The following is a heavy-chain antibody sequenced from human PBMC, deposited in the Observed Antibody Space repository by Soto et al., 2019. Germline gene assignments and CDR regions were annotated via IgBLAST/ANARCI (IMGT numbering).Heavy chain of an antibody. D-gene: IGHD3-22*01. CDR3: ARDHLPYYYDSSGYPQAFDY. CDR1: GYTFTSYA. CDR2: INAGNGNT. V-gene: IGHV1-3*01. Sequence: ASVKVSCKASGYTFTSYAMHWVRQAPGQRLERMGWINAGNGNTKYSQKFQGRVTITRDTSASTAYMELSSLRSEDTAVYYCARDHLPYYYDSSGYPQAFDYWGQGTLVTVSS. J-gene: IGHJ4*02.